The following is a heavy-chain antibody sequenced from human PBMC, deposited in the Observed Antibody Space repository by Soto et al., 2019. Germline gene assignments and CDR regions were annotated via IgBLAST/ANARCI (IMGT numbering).Heavy chain of an antibody. Sequence: QVQLVQSGAEVKKPGSSVKVSCKTSGGTFNSYGLSWVRQAPGQGPEWMGQIIPIFGTAKYAQRFQGRLTISADESTSTVYMELSRLRSDDTAMYYCAREKFSNYFDPWGQGTLVTVSS. CDR2: IIPIFGTA. D-gene: IGHD4-4*01. J-gene: IGHJ5*02. V-gene: IGHV1-69*01. CDR1: GGTFNSYG. CDR3: AREKFSNYFDP.